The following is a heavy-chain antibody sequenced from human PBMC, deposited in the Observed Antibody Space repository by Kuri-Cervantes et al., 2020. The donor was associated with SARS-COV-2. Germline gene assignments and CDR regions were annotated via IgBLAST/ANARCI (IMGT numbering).Heavy chain of an antibody. CDR2: ISAYNGNT. CDR3: ARGRGGWPNWNDVGYGMDV. D-gene: IGHD1-1*01. CDR1: GYTFTGYY. Sequence: ASLKVSCKASGYTFTGYYMHCVRQAPGQGLEWMGWISAYNGNTNYAQKLQGRVTMTTDTTTSTAYMELRSLRSDDTAVYYCARGRGGWPNWNDVGYGMDVWGQGITVTVSS. V-gene: IGHV1-18*04. J-gene: IGHJ6*02.